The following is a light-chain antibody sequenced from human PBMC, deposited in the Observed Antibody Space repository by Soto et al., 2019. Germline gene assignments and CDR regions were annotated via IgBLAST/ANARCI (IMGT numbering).Light chain of an antibody. CDR1: QSVSSS. V-gene: IGKV3-11*01. J-gene: IGKJ2*01. Sequence: EIVLTQSPATLSLSPGERATLSCRASQSVSSSLAWYQQKPGQAPRLLIYDASNRATGIPARFSGGGSGTDFTLTINSLEPEDFAVYYCQQRSNWYTFGQGTKLEIK. CDR2: DAS. CDR3: QQRSNWYT.